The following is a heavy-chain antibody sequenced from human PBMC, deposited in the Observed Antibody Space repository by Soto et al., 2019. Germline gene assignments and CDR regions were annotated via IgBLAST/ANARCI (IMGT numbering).Heavy chain of an antibody. CDR1: GYTFTNYG. CDR3: ARVPTDSSGYYKYYFDY. V-gene: IGHV1-18*04. CDR2: INPYNGNT. D-gene: IGHD3-22*01. Sequence: ASVKDSGKASGYTFTNYGIFWLRQAPGQGLEWMGWINPYNGNTYYAQKVQGRVTMTTDTSTSTAYMELRSLRSDDTAVYYCARVPTDSSGYYKYYFDYWGQGTLVTVSS. J-gene: IGHJ4*02.